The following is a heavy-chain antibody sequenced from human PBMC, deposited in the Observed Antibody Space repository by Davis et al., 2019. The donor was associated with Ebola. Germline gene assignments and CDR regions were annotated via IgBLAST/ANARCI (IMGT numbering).Heavy chain of an antibody. Sequence: PGGSLRLSCAASGFTFSSYGMHWVRQAPGKGLEWVAVIWYDGSNKYYADSVKGRFTISRDNSKNTLYLQMNSLRAEDTAVYYCARELVAAALDVWGQGTTVTVSS. CDR3: ARELVAAALDV. CDR2: IWYDGSNK. V-gene: IGHV3-33*08. J-gene: IGHJ6*02. CDR1: GFTFSSYG. D-gene: IGHD6-13*01.